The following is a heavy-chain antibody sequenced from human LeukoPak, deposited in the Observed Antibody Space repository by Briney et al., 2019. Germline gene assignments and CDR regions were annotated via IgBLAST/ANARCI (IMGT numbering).Heavy chain of an antibody. CDR1: GGSFSGYY. CDR3: ARHYTYYDILTGGYYYYYMDV. V-gene: IGHV4-34*01. Sequence: SETLSLTCADYGGSFSGYYWSWIRQPPGKGLEWIGEINHSGSTNYNPSLKSRVTISVDTSKNQFSLKLSSVTAADTAVYYCARHYTYYDILTGGYYYYYMDVWGKGTTVTISS. CDR2: INHSGST. D-gene: IGHD3-9*01. J-gene: IGHJ6*03.